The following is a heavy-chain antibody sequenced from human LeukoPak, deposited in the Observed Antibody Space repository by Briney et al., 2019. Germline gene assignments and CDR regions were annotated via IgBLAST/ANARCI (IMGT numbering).Heavy chain of an antibody. CDR2: ISSSSSYI. Sequence: GGSLRLSCAASRFTFSSYSMNWVRQAPGKGLEWVSSISSSSSYIYYADSVKGRFTISRDNAKNSLYLQTNSLRAEDTAVYYCARARVRLEVAFDIWGQGTMVTVSS. CDR3: ARARVRLEVAFDI. V-gene: IGHV3-21*01. D-gene: IGHD5-12*01. J-gene: IGHJ3*02. CDR1: RFTFSSYS.